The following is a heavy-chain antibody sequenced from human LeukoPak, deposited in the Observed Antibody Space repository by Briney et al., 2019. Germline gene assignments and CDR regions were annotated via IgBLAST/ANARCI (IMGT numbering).Heavy chain of an antibody. CDR1: GYTFTSYD. J-gene: IGHJ6*03. CDR3: ARGPRITIFGVVTRYYYYYMDV. D-gene: IGHD3-3*01. CDR2: INPNSGNT. V-gene: IGHV1-8*01. Sequence: SVKVSCKASGYTFTSYDINWVRQATGQGLEWMGWINPNSGNTGYAQKFQGRVTITRNTSISTAYIDLRSLRSEDTAVYYCARGPRITIFGVVTRYYYYYMDVWGKGTTVTVSS.